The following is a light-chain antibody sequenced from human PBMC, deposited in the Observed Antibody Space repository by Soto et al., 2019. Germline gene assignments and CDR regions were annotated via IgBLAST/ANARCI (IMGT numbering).Light chain of an antibody. J-gene: IGLJ2*01. Sequence: QSALPQPASVSGSPGQSITISCTGTSSDVGAYNYVSWFQQYPGKAPKLMIYEVSNRPSGVSNRFSGSKSGNTASLTISGLQAEDEADYYCSSYTTSSTLVVFGGGTKVTVL. CDR1: SSDVGAYNY. V-gene: IGLV2-14*01. CDR3: SSYTTSSTLVV. CDR2: EVS.